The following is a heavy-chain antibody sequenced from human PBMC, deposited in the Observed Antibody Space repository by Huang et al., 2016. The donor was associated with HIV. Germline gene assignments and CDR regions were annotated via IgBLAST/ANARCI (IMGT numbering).Heavy chain of an antibody. CDR1: GFTFNTYS. CDR3: ARDHSSWYSDY. Sequence: EVQLVESGGGLVKPGGSLRLSGAASGFTFNTYSMNWVGPAPVKGLECVSSISSSSNYIYYADSVKGRFTISRDNAKNSLYLQMNSLRAEDTAVYYCARDHSSWYSDYWGQGTLVTVSS. V-gene: IGHV3-21*01. J-gene: IGHJ4*02. CDR2: ISSSSNYI. D-gene: IGHD6-13*01.